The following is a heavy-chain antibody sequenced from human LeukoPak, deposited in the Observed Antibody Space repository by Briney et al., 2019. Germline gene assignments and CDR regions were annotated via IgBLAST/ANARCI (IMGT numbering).Heavy chain of an antibody. J-gene: IGHJ4*02. V-gene: IGHV3-23*01. D-gene: IGHD1-26*01. CDR1: GFTFTSYS. CDR2: ISGGGGST. Sequence: GESLRLSCAASGFTFTSYSMNRVRQAPGKGLEWVSTISGGGGSTYYADSVKGRFTISRDNSKNTLYLQVNSLRAEDTAVYYCAKGGKWDVTPFDYWGQGTLVTVSS. CDR3: AKGGKWDVTPFDY.